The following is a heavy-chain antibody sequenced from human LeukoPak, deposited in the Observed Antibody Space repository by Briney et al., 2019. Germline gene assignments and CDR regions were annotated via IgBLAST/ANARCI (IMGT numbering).Heavy chain of an antibody. J-gene: IGHJ5*02. CDR2: INPNSGGT. V-gene: IGHV1-2*02. CDR1: GYTFTGYY. D-gene: IGHD3-10*01. CDR3: ARDSLSGFGELLVVEKWFDP. Sequence: ASVKVSCKASGYTFTGYYMQWVRQAPGQGLEWMGWINPNSGGTNYAQKFQGRVTMTRDTSISTAYMELSRLRSDDTAVYYCARDSLSGFGELLVVEKWFDPWGQGTLVTVSS.